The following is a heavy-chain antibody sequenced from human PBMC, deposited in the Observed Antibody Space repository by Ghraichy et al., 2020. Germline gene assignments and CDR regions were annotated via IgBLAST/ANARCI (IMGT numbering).Heavy chain of an antibody. Sequence: SETLSLTCTVSGGSISSYYWSWIRQPPGKGLEWIGYIYYSGSTNYNPSLKSRVTISVDTSKNQFSLKLSSVTAADTAVYYCARGLTGPAATESSIWVSVDYWGQGTLVTVSS. D-gene: IGHD2-2*01. CDR3: ARGLTGPAATESSIWVSVDY. CDR2: IYYSGST. CDR1: GGSISSYY. J-gene: IGHJ4*02. V-gene: IGHV4-59*01.